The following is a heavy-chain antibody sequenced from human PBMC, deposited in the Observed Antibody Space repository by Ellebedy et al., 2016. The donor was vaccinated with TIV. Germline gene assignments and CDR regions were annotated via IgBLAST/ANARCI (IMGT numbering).Heavy chain of an antibody. V-gene: IGHV1-46*04. D-gene: IGHD6-25*01. CDR1: GYTFTGYY. Sequence: ASVKVSCKASGYTFTGYYMHWVRQAPGQGLEWMGWINPSGGTTTYAQKLQGRVTKTRDPSTSTVYMELTSLRSEDTAIYYCARDTGRIAAAGLDFWGQGTLVTVSS. CDR2: INPSGGTT. J-gene: IGHJ4*02. CDR3: ARDTGRIAAAGLDF.